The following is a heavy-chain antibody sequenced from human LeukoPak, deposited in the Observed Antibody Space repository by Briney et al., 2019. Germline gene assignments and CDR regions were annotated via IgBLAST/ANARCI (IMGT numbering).Heavy chain of an antibody. CDR1: GYTFTSYD. CDR2: MNPNSGNT. CDR3: ARGSERDYDFWSGYREFDP. Sequence: ASVKVSCKASGYTFTSYDINWVRQATGQGLEWMGWMNPNSGNTGYAQKFQGRVTMTRNTSISTAYMELSSLRSEDTAVYYCARGSERDYDFWSGYREFDPWGQGTLVTVSS. V-gene: IGHV1-8*01. J-gene: IGHJ5*02. D-gene: IGHD3-3*01.